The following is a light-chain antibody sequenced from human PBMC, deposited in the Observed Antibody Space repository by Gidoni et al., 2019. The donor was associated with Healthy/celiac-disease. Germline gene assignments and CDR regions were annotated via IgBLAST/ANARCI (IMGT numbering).Light chain of an antibody. CDR3: HKYNSAPPFT. Sequence: DIQMIQYTASLSASVGARVTITSRARQGISKYLAWYQQKPGKVTKLLIYAAPTLQSGVPSRFSGSGSGTDFTLTISSLQPEDVATYYCHKYNSAPPFTFGQGTRLEIK. V-gene: IGKV1-27*01. J-gene: IGKJ5*01. CDR2: AAP. CDR1: QGISKY.